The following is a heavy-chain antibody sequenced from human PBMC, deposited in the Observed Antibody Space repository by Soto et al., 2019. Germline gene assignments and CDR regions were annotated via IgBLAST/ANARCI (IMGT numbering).Heavy chain of an antibody. CDR1: GFTFSNYA. CDR3: ARDHVLSYDFWSGWYFDY. Sequence: QVQLVESGGGVVQPGRSLRLSCAASGFTFSNYAMHWVRQAPGKGLEWVAVISYHGNNKYYADSVKGRFTISRDNSKNTLYLQMNSLRAEDTAVYYCARDHVLSYDFWSGWYFDYWGQGTLVTVSS. CDR2: ISYHGNNK. V-gene: IGHV3-30-3*01. J-gene: IGHJ4*02. D-gene: IGHD3-3*01.